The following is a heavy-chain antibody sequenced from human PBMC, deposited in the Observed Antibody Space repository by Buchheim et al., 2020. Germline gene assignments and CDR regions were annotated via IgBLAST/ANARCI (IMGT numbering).Heavy chain of an antibody. CDR3: ARSGKRFLEWFRNWFDP. CDR2: IYYSGST. V-gene: IGHV4-31*03. J-gene: IGHJ5*02. Sequence: QVQLQESGPGLVKPSQTLSLTCTVSGGSISSGGYYWSWIRQHPGKGLEWIGYIYYSGSTYYNPSLKSRVTLSVDTSKNQFSLKLSSVTAADTAVYYCARSGKRFLEWFRNWFDPWGQGTL. D-gene: IGHD3-3*01. CDR1: GGSISSGGYY.